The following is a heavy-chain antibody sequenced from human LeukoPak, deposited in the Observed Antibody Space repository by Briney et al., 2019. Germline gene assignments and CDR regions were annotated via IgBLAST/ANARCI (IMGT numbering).Heavy chain of an antibody. J-gene: IGHJ4*02. D-gene: IGHD6-6*01. CDR1: GVSISGDY. Sequence: PSETLSLTCTVSGVSISGDYCSWIRQPPGKGLEWTGNIYYSVSTNYSPSLKSRVTISLDTSNNRFSLNLSSVTSAHTTVYYCPRRAAFSRSSGLYLDLRGQGTLVSVSS. CDR3: PRRAAFSRSSGLYLDL. CDR2: IYYSVST. V-gene: IGHV4-59*01.